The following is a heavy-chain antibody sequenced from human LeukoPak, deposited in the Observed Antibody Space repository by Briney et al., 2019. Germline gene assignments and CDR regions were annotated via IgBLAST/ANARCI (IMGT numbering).Heavy chain of an antibody. D-gene: IGHD5-18*01. CDR1: GYSISSGYS. J-gene: IGHJ4*02. CDR3: ARGVSHFRGYSYGYTFDY. CDR2: IYHSGST. Sequence: ASETLSLTCTVSGYSISSGYSWAWIRQPPGKGLEWIGSIYHSGSTYYNPSLKSRVTISVDTSKNQFSLKLSSVTAADTAVYYCARGVSHFRGYSYGYTFDYWGQGTLVTVSS. V-gene: IGHV4-38-2*02.